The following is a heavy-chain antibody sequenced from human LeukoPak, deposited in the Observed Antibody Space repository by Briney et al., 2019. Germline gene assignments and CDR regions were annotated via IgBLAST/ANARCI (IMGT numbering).Heavy chain of an antibody. V-gene: IGHV4-59*01. CDR3: ARLGIQLWPYYGMDV. CDR2: ISYSGST. Sequence: SETLSLTCTVSGGSFSTYYWSWIRQPPGKGLEWIGYISYSGSTNYNPSLKSRVTISLDTSKNQFSLKLSSVTAADTAVYYCARLGIQLWPYYGMDVWGQGTTVTVSS. J-gene: IGHJ6*02. D-gene: IGHD5-18*01. CDR1: GGSFSTYY.